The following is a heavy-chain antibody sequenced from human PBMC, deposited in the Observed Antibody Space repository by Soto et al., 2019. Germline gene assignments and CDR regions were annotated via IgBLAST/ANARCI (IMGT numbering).Heavy chain of an antibody. D-gene: IGHD1-26*01. CDR3: ARDPRELLRNWFAP. CDR1: GRSFSGYY. J-gene: IGHJ5*02. V-gene: IGHV4-34*01. CDR2: INHSAST. Sequence: SETLSLTCAVYGRSFSGYYWSWIRQPPGNGLVWIGEINHSASTNYNPAHKSRVTISVDTSKNQFSLKLSSVTAADTAVYYCARDPRELLRNWFAPWGPGPLVTVS.